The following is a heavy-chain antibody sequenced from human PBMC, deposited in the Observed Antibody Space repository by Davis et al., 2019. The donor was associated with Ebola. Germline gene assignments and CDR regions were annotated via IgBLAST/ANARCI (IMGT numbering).Heavy chain of an antibody. Sequence: PGGSLRLSCVASEFTFRSYWFHWVRQATGKGLEWVSRIDTAGGMTNYADSVRGRFTISRDNAKNTLFLQMNSLRADDTAVYYSARDVGGRAGYWGQGTLVTVSS. CDR2: IDTAGGMT. V-gene: IGHV3-74*01. CDR1: EFTFRSYW. J-gene: IGHJ4*02. CDR3: ARDVGGRAGY.